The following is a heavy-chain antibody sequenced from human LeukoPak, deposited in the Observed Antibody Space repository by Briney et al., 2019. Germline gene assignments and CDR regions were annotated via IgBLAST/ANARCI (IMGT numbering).Heavy chain of an antibody. CDR1: GGSISSSSYY. Sequence: SETLSLTCTVSGGSISSSSYYWGWIRQPPGKGLEWIGSIYYSGSTYYNPSLKSRVTISADTSKNQFSLKLSSVTAADTAVYYCARVPATAAGLGVYWGQGTLVTVSS. CDR3: ARVPATAAGLGVY. CDR2: IYYSGST. J-gene: IGHJ4*02. V-gene: IGHV4-39*07. D-gene: IGHD6-13*01.